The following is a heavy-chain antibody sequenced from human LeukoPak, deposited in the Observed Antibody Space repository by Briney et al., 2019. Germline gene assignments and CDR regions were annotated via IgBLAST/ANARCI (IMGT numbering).Heavy chain of an antibody. D-gene: IGHD4-17*01. Sequence: SETLSLTCAVSGYSISSGHWWSWVRQPQGKGLEWIGEILHSGSTSYNPSLKSRVTISVDSSKNQLSLTLTSVTAADTAVYYCARNGAYALDYWGQGTLVTVSS. V-gene: IGHV4-4*02. CDR1: GYSISSGHW. CDR3: ARNGAYALDY. CDR2: ILHSGST. J-gene: IGHJ4*02.